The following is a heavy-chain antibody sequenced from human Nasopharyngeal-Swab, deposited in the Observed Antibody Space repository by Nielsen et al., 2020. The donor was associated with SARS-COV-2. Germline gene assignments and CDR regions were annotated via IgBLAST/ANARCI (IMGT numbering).Heavy chain of an antibody. J-gene: IGHJ4*02. D-gene: IGHD3-9*01. CDR3: AKDGANFDILTGYSQPDY. CDR1: GFTFSSYA. V-gene: IGHV3-23*03. CDR2: IYSGGSST. Sequence: GESLKISCAASGFTFSSYAMSWVRQAPGKGQEWVSVIYSGGSSTYYADSVKGRFTISRDNSKNTLYLQMNSLRAEDTAVYYCAKDGANFDILTGYSQPDYWGQGTLVTVSS.